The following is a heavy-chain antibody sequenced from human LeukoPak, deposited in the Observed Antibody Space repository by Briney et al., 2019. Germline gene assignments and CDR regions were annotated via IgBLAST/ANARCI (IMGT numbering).Heavy chain of an antibody. CDR2: IRYDGSNK. CDR1: GFTFSNYG. V-gene: IGHV3-30*02. CDR3: AKVQSRYCSSTSCLYYYYYMDV. Sequence: PGGSLRLSCAASGFTFSNYGMHWVRQAPGKGLEWVAFIRYDGSNKYYADSVTGRFTIPRDNSKNTLYLQMNRVRAEDTAVYYCAKVQSRYCSSTSCLYYYYYMDVWGKGTTVTISS. D-gene: IGHD2-2*01. J-gene: IGHJ6*03.